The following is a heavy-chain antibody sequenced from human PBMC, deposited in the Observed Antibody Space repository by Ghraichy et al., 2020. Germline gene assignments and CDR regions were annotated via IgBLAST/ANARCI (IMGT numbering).Heavy chain of an antibody. J-gene: IGHJ4*02. Sequence: GGSLRLSCAASGFTFRSYWMTWVRQAPGKGLEWVANIKQDGSEKYYVDSVKGRFTISRDNAKNSVYLQMNSLRAEDTAVYYCARSRGGYWGQGTLVTVSS. D-gene: IGHD3-16*01. CDR1: GFTFRSYW. CDR3: ARSRGGY. CDR2: IKQDGSEK. V-gene: IGHV3-7*03.